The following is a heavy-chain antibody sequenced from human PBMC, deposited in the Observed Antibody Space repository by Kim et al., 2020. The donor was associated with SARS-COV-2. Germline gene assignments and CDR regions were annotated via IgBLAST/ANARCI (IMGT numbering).Heavy chain of an antibody. V-gene: IGHV4-59*08. CDR3: ARGGGQYRGFDL. J-gene: IGHJ4*02. Sequence: SETLSLTCAVSDGSFNDYFWSWIRQSPGKGLECIGHIYYSGTTNYNPSLKSRVTISLDTSKNQFSLNLRSATAADTAFYYCARGGGQYRGFDLWGQGTL. CDR2: IYYSGTT. D-gene: IGHD2-2*01. CDR1: DGSFNDYF.